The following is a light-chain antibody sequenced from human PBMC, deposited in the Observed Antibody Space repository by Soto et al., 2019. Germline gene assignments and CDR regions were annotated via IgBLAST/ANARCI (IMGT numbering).Light chain of an antibody. J-gene: IGLJ1*01. V-gene: IGLV1-40*01. Sequence: QSVLTQPPSVSGAPGQRVTISCTGSSSNIGAGYDVDWYQQLPGTAPKLLIYGNSNRPSEVPDRFSGSKSGTSASLAITGLLAEDEADYCCQSYDSSLSGDVFGTGTKVTV. CDR3: QSYDSSLSGDV. CDR2: GNS. CDR1: SSNIGAGYD.